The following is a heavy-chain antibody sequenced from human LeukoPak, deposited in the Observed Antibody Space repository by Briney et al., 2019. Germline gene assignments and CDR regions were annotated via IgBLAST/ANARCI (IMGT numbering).Heavy chain of an antibody. D-gene: IGHD3-3*01. V-gene: IGHV4-30-4*08. CDR2: IYYSGST. CDR3: ARVIGFWSGSSLFDY. CDR1: GGSISSGDYY. Sequence: SETLSLTCTDSGGSISSGDYYWSWIRQPPGKGLEWIGYIYYSGSTYYDPSLKSRVTISVDTSKNQFSLKLSSVTAADTAVYYCARVIGFWSGSSLFDYWGQGTLVTVSS. J-gene: IGHJ4*02.